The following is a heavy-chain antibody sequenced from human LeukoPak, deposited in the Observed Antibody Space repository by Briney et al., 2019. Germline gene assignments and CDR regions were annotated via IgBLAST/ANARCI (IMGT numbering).Heavy chain of an antibody. CDR1: GFTFDDYA. Sequence: GRSLRLSCAASGFTFDDYAMHWVRQAPGKGLEWVSGISWNSGSIGYADSVKGRFTISRDNSKNTLYLQMNSLRAEDTAVYYCARDRASGLTHFQHWGQGTLVTVSS. J-gene: IGHJ1*01. CDR3: ARDRASGLTHFQH. D-gene: IGHD2-15*01. CDR2: ISWNSGSI. V-gene: IGHV3-9*01.